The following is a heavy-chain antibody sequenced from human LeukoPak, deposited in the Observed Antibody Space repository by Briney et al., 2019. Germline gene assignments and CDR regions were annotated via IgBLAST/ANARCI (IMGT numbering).Heavy chain of an antibody. CDR3: ARAPRNSSTMLDY. D-gene: IGHD6-13*01. CDR2: INPNDGST. V-gene: IGHV1-46*01. J-gene: IGHJ4*02. Sequence: ASVKVSCKASGYTFTSYWIQWVRQAPGQGLEWMGLINPNDGSTAYARKFQGRVTMTRDTSTSTVYMDLSSLTSEDTAVYYCARAPRNSSTMLDYWGQGTLVTVSS. CDR1: GYTFTSYW.